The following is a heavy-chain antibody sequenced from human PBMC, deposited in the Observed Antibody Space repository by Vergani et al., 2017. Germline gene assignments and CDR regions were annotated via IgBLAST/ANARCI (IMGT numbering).Heavy chain of an antibody. CDR3: VRMRYFDWWGLTPPDTFDT. CDR2: IYHSGST. D-gene: IGHD3-9*01. Sequence: QLQLQESGSGLVKPSQTLSLTCAVSGGSISSGGYSWSWIRQPPGKGLEYIGSIYHSGSTFSNPSLESRVTISVDTSKNELSLKLQSVTAADTAVYYCVRMRYFDWWGLTPPDTFDTWGQGTVVNVSS. V-gene: IGHV4-30-2*03. CDR1: GGSISSGGYS. J-gene: IGHJ3*02.